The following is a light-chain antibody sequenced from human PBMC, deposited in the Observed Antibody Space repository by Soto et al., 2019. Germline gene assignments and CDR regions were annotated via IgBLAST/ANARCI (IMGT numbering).Light chain of an antibody. V-gene: IGKV3-15*01. Sequence: EIVRTQAPATLSVSPGERATLSCRASQSVGSSLAWYQQKPGQPPRLLIYGTSARATGIPARFSGGGSGTEFTLTTSSLQSEDFALYFCQQYNKWPPHTFGQGTNWIS. CDR2: GTS. CDR3: QQYNKWPPHT. CDR1: QSVGSS. J-gene: IGKJ2*01.